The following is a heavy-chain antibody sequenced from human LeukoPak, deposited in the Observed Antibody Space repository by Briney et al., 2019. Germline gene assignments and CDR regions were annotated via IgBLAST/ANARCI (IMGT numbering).Heavy chain of an antibody. CDR3: ASGGPVEHLVAPRDYFDY. D-gene: IGHD1/OR15-1a*01. CDR1: GFTFSSYS. J-gene: IGHJ4*02. V-gene: IGHV3-48*01. Sequence: PGGSLRLSCAASGFTFSSYSMSWVRQAPGKGLEWVSYISSSSSTIYYADSVKGRFTISRDNAKNSLYLQMNSLRSEDTAVYYCASGGPVEHLVAPRDYFDYWGQGTLVTVSS. CDR2: ISSSSSTI.